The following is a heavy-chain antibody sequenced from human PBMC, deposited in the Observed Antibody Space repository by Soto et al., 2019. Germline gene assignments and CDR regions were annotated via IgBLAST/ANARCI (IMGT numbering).Heavy chain of an antibody. V-gene: IGHV4-34*01. Sequence: TSETLSLTCGVYGGSFSGYYWSWIRQPPGKGLEWIGEINHSGSTNYNPSLKSRVTVSVDTSKNQFSLKLSSVTAADTAVYYCARVGRYYYYYYMDVWGKGTTVTVSS. CDR2: INHSGST. CDR1: GGSFSGYY. J-gene: IGHJ6*03. CDR3: ARVGRYYYYYYMDV.